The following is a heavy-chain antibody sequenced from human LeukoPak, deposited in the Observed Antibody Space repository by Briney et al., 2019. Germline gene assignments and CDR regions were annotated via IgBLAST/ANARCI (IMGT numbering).Heavy chain of an antibody. J-gene: IGHJ2*01. CDR3: ARDRTAAAAILGYFDL. Sequence: SETLSLTCAVSGGSISSGGYSWSWIRQPPGKGLEWIGYIYYSGSTYYNPSLKSRVTISVDTSKNQFSLKLSSVTAADTAVYYCARDRTAAAAILGYFDLWGRGTLVTVSS. CDR2: IYYSGST. V-gene: IGHV4-30-4*07. D-gene: IGHD6-13*01. CDR1: GGSISSGGYS.